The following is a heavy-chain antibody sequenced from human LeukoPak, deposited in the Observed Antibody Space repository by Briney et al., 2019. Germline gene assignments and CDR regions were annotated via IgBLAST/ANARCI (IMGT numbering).Heavy chain of an antibody. Sequence: ASVKVSCKASGYTFTGYYLHWVRQAPGQGPEWMGWINPNSGGTNYAQKFQGRVTMTRDTSISTAYMELSRLRSDDTAIYYCARDFRIFGITSWTGQDYWGQGTLVTVSS. J-gene: IGHJ4*02. CDR3: ARDFRIFGITSWTGQDY. CDR2: INPNSGGT. CDR1: GYTFTGYY. D-gene: IGHD2-15*01. V-gene: IGHV1-2*02.